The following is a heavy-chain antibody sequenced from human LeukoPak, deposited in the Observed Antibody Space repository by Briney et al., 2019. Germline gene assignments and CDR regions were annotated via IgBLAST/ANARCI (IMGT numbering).Heavy chain of an antibody. CDR1: GFTFSSYA. V-gene: IGHV3-30-3*01. CDR3: ARDLGIAAAGAY. Sequence: GGSLRLSCAASGFTFSSYAKHWVRQAPGKGLEWVAVISYDGSNTYFADSVKGRFTISRDNSKNTLYLQVNSLRPEDTAVYYCARDLGIAAAGAYWGQGTLVTVSS. CDR2: ISYDGSNT. D-gene: IGHD6-13*01. J-gene: IGHJ4*02.